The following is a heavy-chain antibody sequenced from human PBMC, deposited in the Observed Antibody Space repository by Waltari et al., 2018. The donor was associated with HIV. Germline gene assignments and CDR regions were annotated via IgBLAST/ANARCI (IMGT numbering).Heavy chain of an antibody. J-gene: IGHJ4*02. CDR2: IYYSGNT. CDR1: GRAISGYY. V-gene: IGHV4-59*01. CDR3: ARGVYSGYDFDSGHEGAFDY. Sequence: QVQLQESGPRLVKPSETLSLTSPVPGRAISGYYWSWTRQPPGKGLEWIGYIYYSGNTYYNPSLKSRITISADTSKNRFSLHLSSVTAADTAVYYCARGVYSGYDFDSGHEGAFDYWGQGILVIVSS. D-gene: IGHD5-12*01.